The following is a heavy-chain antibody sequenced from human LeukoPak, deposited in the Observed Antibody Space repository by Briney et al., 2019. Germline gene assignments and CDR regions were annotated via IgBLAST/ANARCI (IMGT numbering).Heavy chain of an antibody. Sequence: GGSLRLSCAASGFTVSSNYMSWVRQAPGKGLGWVSVIYSGGSTYYADSVKGRFTISRDNSKNTLYLQMNSLRAEDTAVYYCARAITMVRGVNWFDPWGQGTLVTVSS. CDR3: ARAITMVRGVNWFDP. CDR2: IYSGGST. CDR1: GFTVSSNY. J-gene: IGHJ5*02. D-gene: IGHD3-10*01. V-gene: IGHV3-66*01.